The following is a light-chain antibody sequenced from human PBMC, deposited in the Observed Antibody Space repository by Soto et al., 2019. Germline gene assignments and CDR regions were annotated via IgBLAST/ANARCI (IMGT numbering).Light chain of an antibody. V-gene: IGLV1-51*02. CDR3: GTWDSSLSAAV. J-gene: IGLJ7*01. CDR2: ENN. CDR1: SSNIGNNY. Sequence: QSVLTQPPSVSAAPGHKVTISCSGSSSNIGNNYVSWYQQLQGTAPKLLIYENNKRPSGIPDRFSGSKSGTSATLCITGLQTGDEADYYCGTWDSSLSAAVFGGGTQLTVL.